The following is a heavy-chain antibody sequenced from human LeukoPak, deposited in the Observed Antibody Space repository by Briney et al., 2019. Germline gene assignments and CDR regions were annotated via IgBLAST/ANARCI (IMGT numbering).Heavy chain of an antibody. CDR3: ARDPDY. J-gene: IGHJ4*02. CDR1: GYTFTRYG. V-gene: IGHV1-18*01. Sequence: ASVKVSCKASGYTFTRYGINWVRQAPGQGLEWMGWISGYNEKTNYAQKLQGRVTMTTDTSTSTAYMELRSLRSDDTAVYYCARDPDYWGQGTLVTVSS. CDR2: ISGYNEKT.